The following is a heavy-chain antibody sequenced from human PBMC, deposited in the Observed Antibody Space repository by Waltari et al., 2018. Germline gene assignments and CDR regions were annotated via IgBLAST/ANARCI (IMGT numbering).Heavy chain of an antibody. CDR2: LFTTGST. V-gene: IGHV4-61*02. CDR3: ARTGTVVVVPTAKGAFHI. Sequence: VQLQESGPGLVEPSQTLSLTCTVSNGSISSGSFYWSWIRQRAGKGLEWFGHLFTTGSTNYNPSLESRVTISADTSKNQFSLKLTSVTAADSAVYFCARTGTVVVVPTAKGAFHIWGQGTAVTVSS. D-gene: IGHD2-15*01. CDR1: NGSISSGSFY. J-gene: IGHJ3*02.